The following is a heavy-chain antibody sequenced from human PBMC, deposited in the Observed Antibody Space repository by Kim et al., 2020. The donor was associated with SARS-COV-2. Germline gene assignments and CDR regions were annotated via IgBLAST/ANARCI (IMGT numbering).Heavy chain of an antibody. V-gene: IGHV1-69*04. J-gene: IGHJ6*02. Sequence: QEFQARFTMTADKSTSTAYMELSSLGSEDTAVYYCARASSISFLYYDGMDVWGQGTTVTVSS. CDR3: ARASSISFLYYDGMDV. D-gene: IGHD6-13*01.